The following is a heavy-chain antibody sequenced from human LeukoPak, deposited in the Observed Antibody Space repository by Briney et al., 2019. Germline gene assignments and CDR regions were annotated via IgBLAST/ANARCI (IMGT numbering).Heavy chain of an antibody. D-gene: IGHD3-16*01. CDR1: GVTLSSYW. J-gene: IGHJ4*02. CDR3: ARGASR. V-gene: IGHV3-66*01. Sequence: PGGSLRLSCAASGVTLSSYWMHWVRQAPGKGLVWVSVIYSGGSTYYADSVKGRFTISRDNSENTLYLQMNSLRGEDTAVYYCARGASRWGQGTLVTVSS. CDR2: IYSGGST.